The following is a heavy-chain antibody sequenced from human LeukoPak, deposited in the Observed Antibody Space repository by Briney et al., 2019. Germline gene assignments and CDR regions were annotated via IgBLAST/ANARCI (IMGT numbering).Heavy chain of an antibody. J-gene: IGHJ4*02. CDR3: GGWSSGYPYYFDY. CDR1: GFNFNTYW. Sequence: GGSLRLSCAASGFNFNTYWMSWVRQASGKGLEWVANIKQDGSEKFYVDSMKGRFTISRDNAKNSLYLQMNSLRAEDTAVYYCGGWSSGYPYYFDYWGQGTLVTVSS. V-gene: IGHV3-7*01. D-gene: IGHD3-22*01. CDR2: IKQDGSEK.